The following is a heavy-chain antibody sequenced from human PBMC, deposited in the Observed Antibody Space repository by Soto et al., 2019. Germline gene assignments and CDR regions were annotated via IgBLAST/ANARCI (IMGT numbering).Heavy chain of an antibody. D-gene: IGHD2-15*01. V-gene: IGHV1-3*01. CDR3: ARAVVVAATDYYYYYGMDV. CDR1: GYTFTSYA. Sequence: ASVKVSCKASGYTFTSYAMHWVRQAPGQRLERMGWINAGNGNTKYSQKFQGRVTITRDTSASTAYMELSSLRSEDTAVYYCARAVVVAATDYYYYYGMDVWGQGTTVTVSS. CDR2: INAGNGNT. J-gene: IGHJ6*02.